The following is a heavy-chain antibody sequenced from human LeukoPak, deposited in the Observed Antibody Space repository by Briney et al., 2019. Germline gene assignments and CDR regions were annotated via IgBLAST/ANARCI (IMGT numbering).Heavy chain of an antibody. CDR1: GFTFSSYG. V-gene: IGHV3-23*01. CDR2: ISGSGGSA. D-gene: IGHD3-3*01. J-gene: IGHJ6*04. Sequence: GGSLRLSCAASGFTFSSYGMHWVRQAPGKGLEWVSAISGSGGSAYYADSVKGRFTISRDNAKNSLYLQMNSLRAEDTALYHCARAPPYDFWSGQMDVWGKGTTVTVSS. CDR3: ARAPPYDFWSGQMDV.